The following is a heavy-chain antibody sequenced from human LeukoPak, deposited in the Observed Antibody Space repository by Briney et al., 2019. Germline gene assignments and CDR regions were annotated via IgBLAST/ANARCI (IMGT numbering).Heavy chain of an antibody. CDR2: ISWNGARI. CDR1: GFTFAEYT. J-gene: IGHJ4*02. D-gene: IGHD6-19*01. CDR3: VKDLVAASENVRGWYPMDY. Sequence: PGGSPRLSCAASGFTFAEYTMHWVRQAPGKGLEWVSLISWNGARIHYGDSVKGRFTISRDNSKNSLYLQMNSLRTEDTALYCCVKDLVAASENVRGWYPMDYWGQGTLVTVSS. V-gene: IGHV3-43*01.